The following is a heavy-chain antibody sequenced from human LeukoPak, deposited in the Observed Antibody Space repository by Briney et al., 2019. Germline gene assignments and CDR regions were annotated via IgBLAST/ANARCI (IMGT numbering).Heavy chain of an antibody. CDR3: TTRTFDRSGSYYKGDY. V-gene: IGHV3-21*04. J-gene: IGHJ4*02. CDR2: ISSSSSYI. Sequence: GGSLRLSCAASGSTFSSYAMHWVRQAPGKGLEWVSSISSSSSYIYYADSVKGRFTISRDNAKNSLYLQMNSLKTEDTAVYYCTTRTFDRSGSYYKGDYWGQGTLVTVSS. CDR1: GSTFSSYA. D-gene: IGHD3-10*01.